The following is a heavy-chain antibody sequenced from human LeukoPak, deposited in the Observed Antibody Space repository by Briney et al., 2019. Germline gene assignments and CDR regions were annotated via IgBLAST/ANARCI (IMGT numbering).Heavy chain of an antibody. CDR2: IYYSGST. D-gene: IGHD6-13*01. V-gene: IGHV4-59*12. CDR3: ARDHFSSSWYNYYYYYYMDV. J-gene: IGHJ6*03. CDR1: GGSISSYY. Sequence: SETLSLTCTVSGGSISSYYWSWIRQPPGKGLEWIGYIYYSGSTNYNPSLKSRVTISVDTSKNQFSLKLSSVTAADTAVYYCARDHFSSSWYNYYYYYYMDVWGKGTTVTVSS.